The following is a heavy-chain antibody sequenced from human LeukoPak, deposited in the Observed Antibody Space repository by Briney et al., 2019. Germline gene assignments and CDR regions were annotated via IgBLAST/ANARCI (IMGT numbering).Heavy chain of an antibody. D-gene: IGHD3-22*01. CDR2: IIPILGIA. V-gene: IGHV1-69*02. Sequence: SVKVSCKASGGTFSSYTISWVRQAPGEGLEWMGRIIPILGIANYAQKFQGRVTITADKSTSTAYMELSSLRSEDTAVYYCARVRYYDSKPKFDPWGQGTLVTVSS. CDR1: GGTFSSYT. CDR3: ARVRYYDSKPKFDP. J-gene: IGHJ5*02.